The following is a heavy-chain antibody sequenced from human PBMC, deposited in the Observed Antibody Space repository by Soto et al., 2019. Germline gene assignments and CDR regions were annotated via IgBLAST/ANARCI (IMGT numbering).Heavy chain of an antibody. CDR2: IIPIFGTA. V-gene: IGHV1-69*12. Sequence: QVQLVQSGAEVKKPGSSVKVSCKASGGTFSSYAISWVRQAPGQGLEWMGGIIPIFGTANYAQKFQGRVRITADESTSTAYMELGSLRSEDTAVYYCARSGGLVTYGYNWFDPWGQGTLVTVSS. CDR1: GGTFSSYA. CDR3: ARSGGLVTYGYNWFDP. J-gene: IGHJ5*02. D-gene: IGHD5-18*01.